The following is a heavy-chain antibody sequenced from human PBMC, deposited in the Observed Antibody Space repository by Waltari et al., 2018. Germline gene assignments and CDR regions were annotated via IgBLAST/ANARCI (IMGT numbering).Heavy chain of an antibody. V-gene: IGHV7-4-1*02. CDR3: ARGIQLWGRGSWYFDN. D-gene: IGHD3-16*01. Sequence: QVQLVQSGSELKKPGASVKVSCKASGYIFTNYAMNWVRQAPGQGLEWMGWINTKTGNPTYAQCFRGLFVFSLDTSVSTASLQISSLKAEDTAVYYCARGIQLWGRGSWYFDNWGQGTLVTVSS. CDR1: GYIFTNYA. CDR2: INTKTGNP. J-gene: IGHJ4*02.